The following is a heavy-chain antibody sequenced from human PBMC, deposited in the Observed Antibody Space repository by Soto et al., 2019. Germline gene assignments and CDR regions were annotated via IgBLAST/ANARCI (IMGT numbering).Heavy chain of an antibody. Sequence: GASVKVSCKASGYTFTSYGIHWVRQAPGQRLEWMGWINAGNGNTKNSQKFQGRVTITRDTSASTVNMELSSLGSEDTAVYYCAGGRDSSAYSSSDYWGQGTLVTVSS. CDR2: INAGNGNT. D-gene: IGHD3-22*01. CDR1: GYTFTSYG. V-gene: IGHV1-3*01. J-gene: IGHJ4*02. CDR3: AGGRDSSAYSSSDY.